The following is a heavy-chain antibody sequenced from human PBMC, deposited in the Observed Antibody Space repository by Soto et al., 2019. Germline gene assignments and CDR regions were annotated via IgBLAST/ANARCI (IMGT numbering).Heavy chain of an antibody. CDR2: VYHTGRT. D-gene: IGHD3-3*01. CDR1: GGSFKSGSYS. Sequence: SETLSLTCTVSGGSFKSGSYSWSWIRQPPGKGLEWIGYVYHTGRTSYNPSLKSRVSISMDTSKNQFSPNLDSVTAADTAVYFCARDFAYFDSWGQGTLVTVSS. J-gene: IGHJ4*02. V-gene: IGHV4-61*01. CDR3: ARDFAYFDS.